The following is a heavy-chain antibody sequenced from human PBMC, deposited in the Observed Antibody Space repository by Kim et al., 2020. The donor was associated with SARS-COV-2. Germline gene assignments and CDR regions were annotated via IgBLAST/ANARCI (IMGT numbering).Heavy chain of an antibody. CDR1: GYTFTKYA. V-gene: IGHV7-4-1*02. J-gene: IGHJ6*02. CDR2: INTNTGNP. CDR3: ARGSCSSATCIPYYYSMDV. Sequence: ASVKVSCRPSGYTFTKYAIIWVRQAPGQGLEWMGWINTNTGNPSYAQVFTGRFVFSLDTSVSAAYLHINSLKSEDTAVYYCARGSCSSATCIPYYYSMDVWGQGTTVTVSS. D-gene: IGHD2-2*01.